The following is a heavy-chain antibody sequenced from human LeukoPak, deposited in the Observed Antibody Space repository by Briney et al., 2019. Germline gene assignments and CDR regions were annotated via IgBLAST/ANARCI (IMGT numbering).Heavy chain of an antibody. CDR1: GGSISSSSYY. J-gene: IGHJ6*03. CDR2: IYYSGST. D-gene: IGHD3-10*01. Sequence: PSETLSLTCTVSGGSISSSSYYWSWIRQPPGKGLEWIGYIYYSGSTNYNPSLKSRVTISVDTSKNQFSLKLSSVTAADTAVYYCARTTNYGSGYYYHYYYMDVWGKGTTVTVSS. CDR3: ARTTNYGSGYYYHYYYMDV. V-gene: IGHV4-61*01.